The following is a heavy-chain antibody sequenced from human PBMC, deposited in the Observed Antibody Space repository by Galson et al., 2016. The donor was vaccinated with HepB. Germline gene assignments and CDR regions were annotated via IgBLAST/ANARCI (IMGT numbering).Heavy chain of an antibody. CDR3: GFGGWLDY. CDR2: IKRDGSEE. J-gene: IGHJ4*02. CDR1: AFDFSRHW. V-gene: IGHV3-7*01. Sequence: SLRLSCAVSAFDFSRHWMSWVRQAPGKGLEWVANIKRDGSEENYADAVRGRFTISRDNAKNTLYLQMSSLRAEDTAVYYGGFGGWLDYWGPGTLVTVSS. D-gene: IGHD6-19*01.